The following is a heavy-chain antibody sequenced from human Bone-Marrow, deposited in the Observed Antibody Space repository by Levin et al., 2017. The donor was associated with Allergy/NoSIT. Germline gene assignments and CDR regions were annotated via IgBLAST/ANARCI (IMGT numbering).Heavy chain of an antibody. V-gene: IGHV3-53*01. CDR3: ARLTVTTSYFDY. D-gene: IGHD4-17*01. CDR1: GFTVSSNY. J-gene: IGHJ4*02. Sequence: PGGSLRLSCAASGFTVSSNYMSWVRQAPGKGLEWVSVIYSGGSTYYADSVKGRFTISRDNSKNTLYLQMNSLRAEDTAVYYCARLTVTTSYFDYWGQGTLVTVSS. CDR2: IYSGGST.